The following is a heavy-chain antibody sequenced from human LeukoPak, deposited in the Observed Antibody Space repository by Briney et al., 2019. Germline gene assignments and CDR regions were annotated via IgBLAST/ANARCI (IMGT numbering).Heavy chain of an antibody. V-gene: IGHV3-21*01. J-gene: IGHJ4*02. D-gene: IGHD3-16*02. CDR3: AKAVYDYVWASYRYTDY. CDR2: ISSSSSYI. Sequence: GGSLRLSCAASGFTFSSYSMNWVRQAPGKGLEWVSSISSSSSYIYYADSVKGRFTISRDNAKNSLYLQMNSLRAEDTAVYYCAKAVYDYVWASYRYTDYWGQGTLVTVSS. CDR1: GFTFSSYS.